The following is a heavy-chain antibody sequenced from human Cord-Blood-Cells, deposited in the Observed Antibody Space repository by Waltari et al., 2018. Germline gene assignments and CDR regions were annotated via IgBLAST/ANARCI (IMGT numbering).Heavy chain of an antibody. CDR2: ISSSGSTI. Sequence: EVQLVESGGGLVQTGGSLRLSCAASGFTFSSYEMNWVRQAPGKGLEWVSYISSSGSTIYYADSVKGRFTISRDNAKNSLYLQMNSLRAEDTAVYYCARGYSGYDSDYWGQGTLVTVSS. J-gene: IGHJ4*02. CDR3: ARGYSGYDSDY. CDR1: GFTFSSYE. V-gene: IGHV3-48*03. D-gene: IGHD5-12*01.